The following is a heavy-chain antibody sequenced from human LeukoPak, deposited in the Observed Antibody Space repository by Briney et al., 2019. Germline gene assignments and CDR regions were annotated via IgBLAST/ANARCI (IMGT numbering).Heavy chain of an antibody. CDR1: GFTFSSYG. V-gene: IGHV3-30*02. CDR2: IRYDGSNK. D-gene: IGHD6-19*01. CDR3: AKDRIAVAGGEAFDI. Sequence: PGGSQRLSCAASGFTFSSYGMHWVRQAPGKGLEWVAFIRYDGSNKYYADSVKGRFTISRDNSKNTLYLQMNSLRAEDTAVYYCAKDRIAVAGGEAFDIWGQGTMVTVSS. J-gene: IGHJ3*02.